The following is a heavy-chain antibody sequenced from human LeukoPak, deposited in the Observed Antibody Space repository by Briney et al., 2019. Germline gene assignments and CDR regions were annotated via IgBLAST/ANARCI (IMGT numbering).Heavy chain of an antibody. CDR1: GYTFTSYG. Sequence: ASVKVSCKASGYTFTSYGISWVRQAPGQGLEWMGWISAYNGNTKYAQNLQGRVTMTTDTSTSTAYMELRSLRSDDTAVYYYVQEYCISNSCFPGYWGQGTLVTVSS. CDR2: ISAYNGNT. V-gene: IGHV1-18*01. CDR3: VQEYCISNSCFPGY. D-gene: IGHD2-2*01. J-gene: IGHJ4*02.